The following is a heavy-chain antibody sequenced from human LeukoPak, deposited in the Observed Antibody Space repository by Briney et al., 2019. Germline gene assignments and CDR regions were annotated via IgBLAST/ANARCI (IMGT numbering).Heavy chain of an antibody. CDR2: MNPNSGNT. J-gene: IGHJ4*02. D-gene: IGHD5-12*01. Sequence: ASVKVSCKASGYTFTSYDIHWARQATGQGLEWMGWMNPNSGNTGYAQKLLDRVTMTRDTSISTAYMELSGLRSEDTAVYYCAGGRSGNDLSLFDYWGQGTLVTVSS. V-gene: IGHV1-8*01. CDR1: GYTFTSYD. CDR3: AGGRSGNDLSLFDY.